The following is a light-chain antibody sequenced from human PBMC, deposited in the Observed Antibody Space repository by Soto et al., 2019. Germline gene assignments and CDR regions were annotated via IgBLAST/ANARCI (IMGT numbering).Light chain of an antibody. CDR1: SSDVGGYNY. Sequence: QSALTQPASVSGSPGQSITISCTGTSSDVGGYNYVSWYQQHPGKAPKLMIYDVSNRPSGVSNRFSGSKSGNTASLTISGLPAEDEADYYCSSYTSSSTSEVFGTGTKLTVL. J-gene: IGLJ1*01. V-gene: IGLV2-14*01. CDR2: DVS. CDR3: SSYTSSSTSEV.